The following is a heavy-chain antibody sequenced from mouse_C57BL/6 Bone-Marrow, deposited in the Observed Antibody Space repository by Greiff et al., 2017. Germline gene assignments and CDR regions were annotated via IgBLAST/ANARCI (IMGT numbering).Heavy chain of an antibody. CDR2: IDPEDGDT. CDR1: GFNIKDYY. CDR3: TTVYYGSRGLDY. Sequence: EVQLQQSGAELVRPGASVKLSCTASGFNIKDYYMHWVKQRPEQGLEWIGRIDPEDGDTEYAPKFQGKATMTADTSSNPAYLQLSSLTSEDPAVYYCTTVYYGSRGLDYWGQGTTLTVSS. V-gene: IGHV14-1*01. D-gene: IGHD1-1*01. J-gene: IGHJ2*01.